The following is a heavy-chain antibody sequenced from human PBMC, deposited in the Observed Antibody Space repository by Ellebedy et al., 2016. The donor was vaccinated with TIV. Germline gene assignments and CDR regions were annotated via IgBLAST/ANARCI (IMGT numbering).Heavy chain of an antibody. CDR2: IDQGGNAK. V-gene: IGHV3-7*03. CDR1: GFTFRSYE. CDR3: ARTGYGYHGMDV. Sequence: GESLKISCAASGFTFRSYEMSWVRQAPGKGLEFVANIDQGGNAKHYVDSVKGRFTISRDNAKNSLFMQMNNLRAEDTAVYYCARTGYGYHGMDVWGQGTTVSVSS. D-gene: IGHD5-12*01. J-gene: IGHJ6*02.